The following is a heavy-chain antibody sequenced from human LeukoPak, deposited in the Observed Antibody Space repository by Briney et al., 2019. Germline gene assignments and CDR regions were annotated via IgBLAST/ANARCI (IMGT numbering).Heavy chain of an antibody. Sequence: PGGSLRLSCAASGFTVSTSYMSWVRQAPGKGLQWVSIIYSDGTTYYANSVKGRFTISRDISKNTLFLQMNSLRAEDTAVYYCARDLGDASDIWGQGTMVTVSS. CDR2: IYSDGTT. CDR1: GFTVSTSY. CDR3: ARDLGDASDI. V-gene: IGHV3-66*01. J-gene: IGHJ3*02. D-gene: IGHD7-27*01.